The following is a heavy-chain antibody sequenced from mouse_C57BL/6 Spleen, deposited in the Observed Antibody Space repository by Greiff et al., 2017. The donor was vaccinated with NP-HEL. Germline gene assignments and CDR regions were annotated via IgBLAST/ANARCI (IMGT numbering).Heavy chain of an antibody. J-gene: IGHJ3*01. Sequence: QVQLKESGAELARPGASVKLSCKASGYTFTSYGISWVKQRTGQGLEWIGEIYPRSGNTYYNEKFKGKATLTADKSSSTAYMELRSLTSEDSAVYFCARGDGNHLAYWGQGTLVTVSA. CDR1: GYTFTSYG. CDR2: IYPRSGNT. V-gene: IGHV1-81*01. D-gene: IGHD2-1*01. CDR3: ARGDGNHLAY.